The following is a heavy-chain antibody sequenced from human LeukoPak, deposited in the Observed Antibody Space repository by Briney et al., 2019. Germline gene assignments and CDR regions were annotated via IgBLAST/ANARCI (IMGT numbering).Heavy chain of an antibody. CDR2: IWYDGSNK. J-gene: IGHJ4*02. V-gene: IGHV3-33*08. D-gene: IGHD3-22*01. CDR1: GFTFSSSW. Sequence: GGSLRLSCAASGFTFSSSWMTWVRQAPGKGLEWVAVIWYDGSNKYYADSVKGRFTISRDNSKNTLYLQMNSLRAEDTAVYYCARTYYYDSSGYYFGYWGQGTLVTVSS. CDR3: ARTYYYDSSGYYFGY.